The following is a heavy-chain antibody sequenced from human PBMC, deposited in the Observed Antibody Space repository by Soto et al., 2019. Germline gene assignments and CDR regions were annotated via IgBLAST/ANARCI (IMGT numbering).Heavy chain of an antibody. CDR1: GFTFKNHA. D-gene: IGHD6-19*01. CDR3: ARDVAGIDY. V-gene: IGHV3-64*04. J-gene: IGHJ4*02. CDR2: VSTNGGST. Sequence: GGSLRLSCSASGFTFKNHAMHWVRQAAGKGLEYVAAVSTNGGSTEYADAVKGRFFISRDNAKNSLYLQMNSLRAEDTAVYYCARDVAGIDYWGQGTLVTVSS.